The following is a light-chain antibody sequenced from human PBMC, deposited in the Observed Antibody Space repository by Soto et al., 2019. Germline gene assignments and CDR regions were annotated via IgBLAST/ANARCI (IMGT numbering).Light chain of an antibody. J-gene: IGKJ5*01. Sequence: IVLTQSPATLSLSPWERATLSCEASPSVANVVAWYQQKPGQAPRLLIYGAFNRATGSPARFSGSGSGTDFTLTISSLEPEDSAVYYCQQRNIWPPVTFGHGTRLEIK. V-gene: IGKV3-11*01. CDR1: PSVANV. CDR2: GAF. CDR3: QQRNIWPPVT.